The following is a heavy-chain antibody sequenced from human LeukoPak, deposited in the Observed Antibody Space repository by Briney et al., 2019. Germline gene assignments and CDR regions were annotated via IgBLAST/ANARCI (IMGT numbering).Heavy chain of an antibody. J-gene: IGHJ3*02. CDR1: GFTFSDYY. CDR3: AKDRGAVAAAPYAFDI. D-gene: IGHD6-19*01. Sequence: GGSLRLSCAASGFTFSDYYMSWIRQAPGKGLEWVSAISGSGGSTYYADSVKGRFTISRDNSKNTLYLQMNSLRAEDTAVYYCAKDRGAVAAAPYAFDIWGQGTMVTVSS. V-gene: IGHV3-23*01. CDR2: ISGSGGST.